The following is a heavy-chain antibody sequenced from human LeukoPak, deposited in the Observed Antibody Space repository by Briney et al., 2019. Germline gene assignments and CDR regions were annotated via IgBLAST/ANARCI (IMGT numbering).Heavy chain of an antibody. Sequence: SETLSLTCTVSGGSISSYYWSWIRQPAGKGLEWIGRIYTSGSTNYNPSLKSRVTMSVDTSKNQFSLKLSPVTAADTAVYYCARDYYGSGSNRFDPWGQGTLVTVSS. CDR1: GGSISSYY. J-gene: IGHJ5*02. V-gene: IGHV4-4*07. CDR2: IYTSGST. CDR3: ARDYYGSGSNRFDP. D-gene: IGHD3-10*01.